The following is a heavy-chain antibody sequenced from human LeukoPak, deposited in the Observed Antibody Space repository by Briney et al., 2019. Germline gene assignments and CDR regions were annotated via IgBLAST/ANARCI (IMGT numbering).Heavy chain of an antibody. J-gene: IGHJ3*02. CDR1: GFTFSSYG. Sequence: GRSLRLSCAASGFTFSSYGMHWVRQAPGKGLEWVAVISYDGSNKYYADSVKGRFTISRDNSKNTLYLQMNSLRAEDTAVYYCARGTGLLLWFGELFSAFDIWGQGTMVTVSS. D-gene: IGHD3-10*01. V-gene: IGHV3-30*03. CDR3: ARGTGLLLWFGELFSAFDI. CDR2: ISYDGSNK.